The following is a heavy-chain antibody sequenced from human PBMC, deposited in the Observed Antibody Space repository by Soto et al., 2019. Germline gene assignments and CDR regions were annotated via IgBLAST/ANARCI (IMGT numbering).Heavy chain of an antibody. CDR1: GASIISTTKY. V-gene: IGHV4-39*01. CDR3: ARQDHGDYEFFFDY. Sequence: PSETLSLTCTVSGASIISTTKYWGWIRQPPGRGLEWIGTISSIGSTYYNPSLEGRVTISVDTSQNQFSLKVTSVTAADTSLYYCARQDHGDYEFFFDYWGQGTLVTVPQ. D-gene: IGHD4-17*01. CDR2: ISSIGST. J-gene: IGHJ4*02.